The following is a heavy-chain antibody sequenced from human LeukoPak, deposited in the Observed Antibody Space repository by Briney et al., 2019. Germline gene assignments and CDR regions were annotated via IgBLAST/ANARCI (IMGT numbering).Heavy chain of an antibody. Sequence: ASVKVSCKASGYTFTGYYMHWVRQAPGQGLEWMGWIIPILGIANYAQKFQGRVTITADKSTSTAYMELSSLRSEDTAVYYCARGVYYDSSGYFSRGTHFDYWGQGTLVTVSS. J-gene: IGHJ4*02. CDR1: GYTFTGYY. V-gene: IGHV1-69*10. D-gene: IGHD3-22*01. CDR3: ARGVYYDSSGYFSRGTHFDY. CDR2: IIPILGIA.